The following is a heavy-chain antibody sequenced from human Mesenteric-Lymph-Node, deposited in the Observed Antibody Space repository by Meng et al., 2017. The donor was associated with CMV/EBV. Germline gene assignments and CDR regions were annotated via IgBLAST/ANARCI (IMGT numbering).Heavy chain of an antibody. D-gene: IGHD3-9*01. CDR1: GGSFSGYY. CDR2: INHSGST. J-gene: IGHJ4*02. V-gene: IGHV4-34*01. CDR3: ARGSSYDILTGYFDY. Sequence: QVDQWGAGLLKPSETLSVTCAVYGGSFSGYYWNWIRQSPEKGLEWIGEINHSGSTTYNPSFTSRIIISVDTSTNQISLNMSSVTAADTAVYYCARGSSYDILTGYFDYWGQGALVTVSS.